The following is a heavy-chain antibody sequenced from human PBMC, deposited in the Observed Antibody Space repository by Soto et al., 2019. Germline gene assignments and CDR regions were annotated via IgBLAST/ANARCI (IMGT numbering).Heavy chain of an antibody. CDR3: ASFPVHYYDSSGYYN. J-gene: IGHJ4*02. D-gene: IGHD3-22*01. CDR1: GGSISSYY. CDR2: IYTSGST. V-gene: IGHV4-4*07. Sequence: PSETLSLTWTVCGGSISSYYWSLIRQAAGKGLEWIGRIYTSGSTNYNPSLKSRVTMSVDTSKNQFSLKLSSVTAADTAVYYCASFPVHYYDSSGYYNWGQGTLVTVP.